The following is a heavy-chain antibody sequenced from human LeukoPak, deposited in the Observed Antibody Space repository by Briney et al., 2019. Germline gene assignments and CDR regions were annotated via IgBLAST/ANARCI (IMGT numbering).Heavy chain of an antibody. CDR3: AKARPYH. V-gene: IGHV3-30*02. J-gene: IGHJ4*02. D-gene: IGHD6-6*01. CDR2: IRTDGSKI. Sequence: PGGSLRLSCTTSGFTFNSNAMHWVRQAPGKGLEWVAFIRTDGSKIYYADSVKGRFTISRDGSKNSLYLHMNSLRPDDTAVYYCAKARPYHWGQGTLVIVSS. CDR1: GFTFNSNA.